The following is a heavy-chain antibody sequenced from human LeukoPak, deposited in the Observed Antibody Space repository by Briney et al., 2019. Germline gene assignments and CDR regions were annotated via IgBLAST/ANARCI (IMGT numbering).Heavy chain of an antibody. CDR2: INHSGRT. CDR3: ASRRWLPYYFDY. J-gene: IGHJ4*02. D-gene: IGHD5-12*01. CDR1: GGSFSGYY. Sequence: SSETLSLTCAVYGGSFSGYYWSWIRQPPGKWLEWIGEINHSGRTNYNPSLKSGVTISVDTSKNRFSMRLSSVTAADTAVYCCASRRWLPYYFDYWGQGTLVTVSS. V-gene: IGHV4-34*01.